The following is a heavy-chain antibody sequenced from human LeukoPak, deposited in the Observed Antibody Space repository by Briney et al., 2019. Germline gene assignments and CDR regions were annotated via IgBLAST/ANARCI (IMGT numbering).Heavy chain of an antibody. V-gene: IGHV3-30*18. CDR2: ISYDGSNK. J-gene: IGHJ5*02. D-gene: IGHD4-17*01. CDR3: AKEEVTTVTTGFDP. Sequence: GGSLRLSCAASGFTFSSYGMHWVRQAPGKGLEWVAVISYDGSNKYYADSVKGRFTISRDNSKNTLHLQMNSLRAEDTAAYYCAKEEVTTVTTGFDPWGQGTPVTVSS. CDR1: GFTFSSYG.